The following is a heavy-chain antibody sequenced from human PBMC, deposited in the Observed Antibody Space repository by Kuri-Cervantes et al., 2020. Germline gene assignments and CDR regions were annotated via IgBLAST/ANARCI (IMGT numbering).Heavy chain of an antibody. CDR3: ARGEDLLRFLECYQN. D-gene: IGHD3-3*01. J-gene: IGHJ4*02. Sequence: GSLRLSCSVSGGSISGYYWNWIRQPPGKGLEWIGSIYYSGSTYYNPSLKSRVTISVDTSKNQFSLKLSSVTAADTAVYYCARGEDLLRFLECYQNWGQGTLVTVSS. CDR1: GGSISGYY. V-gene: IGHV4-39*01. CDR2: IYYSGST.